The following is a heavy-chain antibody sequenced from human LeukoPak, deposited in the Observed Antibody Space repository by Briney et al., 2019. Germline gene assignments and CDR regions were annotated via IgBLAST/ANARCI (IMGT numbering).Heavy chain of an antibody. Sequence: GGSXXLSCAASGFTFSSYGMHWVRQAPGXGLXXVAFIRYDGSNKYYADSVKGRFTISRDNSKNTPYLQMNSLRAEDTAVYYCARDGSIVGVNDVPRAFDIWGQGTMVTVSS. J-gene: IGHJ3*02. D-gene: IGHD1-26*01. CDR1: GFTFSSYG. V-gene: IGHV3-30*02. CDR3: ARDGSIVGVNDVPRAFDI. CDR2: IRYDGSNK.